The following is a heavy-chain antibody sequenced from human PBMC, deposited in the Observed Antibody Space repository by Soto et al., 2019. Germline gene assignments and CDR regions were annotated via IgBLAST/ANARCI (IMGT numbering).Heavy chain of an antibody. CDR3: AKARGYSYGPVGYFDY. Sequence: GGSLRLSCAASGFTFSSYAMSWVRQAPGKGLEWVSAISGSGGSTYYADSVKGRFTISRDNSKNTLYLQMNSLRAEDTAVYYCAKARGYSYGPVGYFDYWGQGTLVTVSS. CDR1: GFTFSSYA. V-gene: IGHV3-23*01. CDR2: ISGSGGST. D-gene: IGHD5-18*01. J-gene: IGHJ4*02.